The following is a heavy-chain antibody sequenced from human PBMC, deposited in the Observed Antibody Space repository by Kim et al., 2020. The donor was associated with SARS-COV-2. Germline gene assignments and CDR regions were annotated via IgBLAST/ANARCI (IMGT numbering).Heavy chain of an antibody. Sequence: SETLSLTCTVSGGSISSSSYYWGWIRQPPGKGLEWIGSIYYSGSTYYNPSLKSRVTISVDTSKNQFSLKLSSVTAADTAVYYCARHAVDWFDPWGQGTLVTVYS. D-gene: IGHD2-15*01. CDR2: IYYSGST. J-gene: IGHJ5*02. CDR3: ARHAVDWFDP. V-gene: IGHV4-39*01. CDR1: GGSISSSSYY.